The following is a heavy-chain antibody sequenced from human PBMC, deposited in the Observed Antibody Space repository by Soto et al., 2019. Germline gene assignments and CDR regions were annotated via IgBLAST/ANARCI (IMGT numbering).Heavy chain of an antibody. D-gene: IGHD6-13*01. CDR2: IKSKTDGGTT. CDR3: TPRTTTIAAAGTGEWFDP. V-gene: IGHV3-15*01. J-gene: IGHJ5*02. Sequence: GGSLRLSCAASGFTFSNAWMSWVRQAPGKGLEWVGRIKSKTDGGTTDYAAPVKGRFTISRDDSKNTLYLQMNSLKTEDTAVYYCTPRTTTIAAAGTGEWFDPWGQGTLVTVSS. CDR1: GFTFSNAW.